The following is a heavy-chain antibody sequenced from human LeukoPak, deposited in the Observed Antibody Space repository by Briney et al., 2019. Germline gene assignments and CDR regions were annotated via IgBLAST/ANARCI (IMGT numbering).Heavy chain of an antibody. D-gene: IGHD6-13*01. CDR1: EYTFRVYH. J-gene: IGHJ4*02. Sequence: VASVKDSCKASEYTFRVYHIHWVRPAPGQGLEWMAWINPGSGDTNYAQKFQGRVTMTRDTSISTAYMEVSSLRSDDTAVYYCAFIPGGSWAFDYGGQGTLVTVSS. V-gene: IGHV1-2*02. CDR3: AFIPGGSWAFDY. CDR2: INPGSGDT.